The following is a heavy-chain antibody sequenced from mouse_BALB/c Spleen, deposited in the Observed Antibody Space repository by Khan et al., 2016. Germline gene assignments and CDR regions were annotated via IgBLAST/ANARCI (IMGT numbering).Heavy chain of an antibody. CDR1: GYSITSGYY. V-gene: IGHV3-6*02. D-gene: IGHD1-1*01. Sequence: EVQLQESGPGLVKPSQSLSLTCSVTGYSITSGYYWNWIRQFPGNKLEWMGYISYDGSNNYNPSLKNRISITRDTSKNQFFLKLNSVTTEDTATYYCARWDSYYYGTPYYFDYWGQGTTLTVSS. CDR2: ISYDGSN. J-gene: IGHJ2*01. CDR3: ARWDSYYYGTPYYFDY.